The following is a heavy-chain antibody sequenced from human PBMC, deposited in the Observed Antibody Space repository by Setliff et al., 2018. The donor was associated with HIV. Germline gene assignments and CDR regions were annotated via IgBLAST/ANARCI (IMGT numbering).Heavy chain of an antibody. V-gene: IGHV4-39*01. D-gene: IGHD1-7*01. CDR3: ARLVELHKTQYIWFDP. CDR1: GDSIISSRNF. CDR2: IHSSGST. Sequence: SETLSLTCTVSGDSIISSRNFWGWIRQPPGKGLEWIGNIHSSGSTYYNPSLKSRVFISVDLSINQFSLKLHSVTAADTAVYYCARLVELHKTQYIWFDPWGQGTLVTVSS. J-gene: IGHJ5*02.